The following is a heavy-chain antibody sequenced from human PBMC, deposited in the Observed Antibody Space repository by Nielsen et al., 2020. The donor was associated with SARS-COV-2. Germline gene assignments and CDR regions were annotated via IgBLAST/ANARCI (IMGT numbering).Heavy chain of an antibody. V-gene: IGHV1-46*01. J-gene: IGHJ6*02. CDR1: GYTFTDYY. Sequence: ASVKVSCKASGYTFTDYYIHWVRQAPGQGLEWMAIIDPSGGSTSYAQKFQGRVTMTRDTSTSTVYMVLSSLRSEDTAVYYCARGPSDYYGMDVWGQGTTVTVSS. CDR3: ARGPSDYYGMDV. CDR2: IDPSGGST.